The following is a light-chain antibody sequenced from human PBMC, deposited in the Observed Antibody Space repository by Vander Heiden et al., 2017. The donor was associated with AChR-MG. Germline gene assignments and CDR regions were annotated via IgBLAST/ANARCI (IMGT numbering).Light chain of an antibody. J-gene: IGLJ2*01. CDR2: DVS. V-gene: IGLV2-14*03. CDR3: SSYTSSSTLQVV. CDR1: SRDVGGCHY. Sequence: QSALTQPVSVSGSPGQSGTIPCNGNSRDVGGCHYVSSYLQHRCKAPKLMINDVSNRTSGVSNRFSGSKAGNTASLTISGLQAEDEADYYCSSYTSSSTLQVVFGGGTKLTVL.